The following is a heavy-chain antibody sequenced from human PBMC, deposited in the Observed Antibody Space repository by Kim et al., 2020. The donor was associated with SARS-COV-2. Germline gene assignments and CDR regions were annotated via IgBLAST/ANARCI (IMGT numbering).Heavy chain of an antibody. J-gene: IGHJ6*02. Sequence: GGSLRLSCAASGFTFSSYSMNWVRQAPGKGLEWVSSISSSSSYIYYADSVKGRFTISRDNAKNSLYLQMNSLRAEDTAVYYCAGMEHYCSSTSCYEGSGYYYYGMDVWGQGTTVTVSS. V-gene: IGHV3-21*01. D-gene: IGHD2-2*01. CDR3: AGMEHYCSSTSCYEGSGYYYYGMDV. CDR2: ISSSSSYI. CDR1: GFTFSSYS.